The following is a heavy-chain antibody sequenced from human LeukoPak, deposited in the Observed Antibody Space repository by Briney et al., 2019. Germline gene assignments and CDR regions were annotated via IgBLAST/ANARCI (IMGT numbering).Heavy chain of an antibody. J-gene: IGHJ3*02. V-gene: IGHV1-69*01. CDR1: GGTFSSYA. D-gene: IGHD5-18*01. Sequence: ASVKVSCKASGGTFSSYAISWVRQAPGQGLEWMGGIIPIFGTANYAQKFQGRVTITADESTSTAYMELSSLRSEDTAVYYCARVRFSIGTARGDAFDIWGQGTTVTVSS. CDR2: IIPIFGTA. CDR3: ARVRFSIGTARGDAFDI.